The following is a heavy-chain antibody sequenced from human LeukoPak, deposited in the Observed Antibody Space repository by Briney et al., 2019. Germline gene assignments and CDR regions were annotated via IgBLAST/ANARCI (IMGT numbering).Heavy chain of an antibody. CDR3: AREVVMGAFDI. CDR1: GGSISSSNW. V-gene: IGHV4-4*02. Sequence: SETLSLTCAVSGGSISSSNWWSWVRQPPGKGLEWIGYIYHSGSTYYNPSLKSRVTISVDRSKNQFSLKLSSVTAADTAVYYCAREVVMGAFDIWGQGTMVTVSS. D-gene: IGHD3-22*01. CDR2: IYHSGST. J-gene: IGHJ3*02.